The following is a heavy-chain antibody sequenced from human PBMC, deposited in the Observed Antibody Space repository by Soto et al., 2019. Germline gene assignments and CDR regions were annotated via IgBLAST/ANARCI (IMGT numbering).Heavy chain of an antibody. D-gene: IGHD2-15*01. V-gene: IGHV4-39*01. Sequence: HLQLQESGPGLVKPAETLSLTCTVSGGSISSSSYYWGWIRQPPGKGLEWIGRIYYSGSTYYNPSHKSRVTISVDTSKNQFSLKLSSVTAADTAVYYCATHTPAISISDHWGQGTLGTVSS. CDR3: ATHTPAISISDH. J-gene: IGHJ4*02. CDR1: GGSISSSSYY. CDR2: IYYSGST.